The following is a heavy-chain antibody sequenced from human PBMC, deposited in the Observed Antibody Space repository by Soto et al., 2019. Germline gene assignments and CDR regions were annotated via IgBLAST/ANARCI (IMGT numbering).Heavy chain of an antibody. CDR3: ARDGEMATILYYFDY. CDR1: GFTFSSYS. Sequence: GGSLRLSCAASGFTFSSYSMNWVRQAPGKGLEWVSSISSSSSYIYYADSVKGRFTISRDNAKNSLYLQMNSLRAEDTAVYYCARDGEMATILYYFDYWGQGTLVTVSS. D-gene: IGHD1-26*01. J-gene: IGHJ4*02. V-gene: IGHV3-21*01. CDR2: ISSSSSYI.